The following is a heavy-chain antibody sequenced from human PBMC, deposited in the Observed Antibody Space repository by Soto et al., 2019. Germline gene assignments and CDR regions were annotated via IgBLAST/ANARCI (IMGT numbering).Heavy chain of an antibody. J-gene: IGHJ5*01. CDR2: IYHSGST. V-gene: IGHV4-4*02. Sequence: PSETLSLTCAVSGGSISSSNWWSWVRQPPGKGLEWIGEIYHSGSTNYNPSLKSRVTISVHKSKNQFSLKLSSMTAADTAVYYCARDLRHDYGGNGLFGGLEHNWFDSSGQGTLVTVSS. CDR1: GGSISSSNW. CDR3: ARDLRHDYGGNGLFGGLEHNWFDS. D-gene: IGHD4-17*01.